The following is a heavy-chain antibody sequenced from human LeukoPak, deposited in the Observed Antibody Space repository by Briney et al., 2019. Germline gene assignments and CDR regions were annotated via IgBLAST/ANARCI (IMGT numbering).Heavy chain of an antibody. J-gene: IGHJ4*02. D-gene: IGHD6-6*01. CDR1: GFTFSSYT. CDR2: VSGSSNI. Sequence: GGSLRLSCAASGFTFSSYTMNWVRQAPGKGLEWVSTVSGSSNIHYSDSVKGRFTISRDNARNSLYLQMNSLRAEDTAVYYCARLYSSSYYFDYWGQGTLVTVSS. V-gene: IGHV3-21*01. CDR3: ARLYSSSYYFDY.